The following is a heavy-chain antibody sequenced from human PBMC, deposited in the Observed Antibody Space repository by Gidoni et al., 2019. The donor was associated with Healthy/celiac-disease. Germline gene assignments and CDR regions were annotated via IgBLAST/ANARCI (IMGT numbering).Heavy chain of an antibody. V-gene: IGHV4-59*01. J-gene: IGHJ4*02. CDR1: GGSISSYY. CDR2: IYYSGST. Sequence: QVQLQESGPGLVKPSETLSLTCTVSGGSISSYYWSWIRQPPGKGLEWIGYIYYSGSTNYNPSLKSRVTISVDTSKNQFSLKLSSVTAADTAVYYCASSRDNWGEDYWGQGTLVTVSS. CDR3: ASSRDNWGEDY. D-gene: IGHD7-27*01.